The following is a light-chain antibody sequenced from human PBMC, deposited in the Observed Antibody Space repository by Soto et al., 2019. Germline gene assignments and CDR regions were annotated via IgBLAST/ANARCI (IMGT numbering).Light chain of an antibody. CDR2: EVS. V-gene: IGLV2-8*01. CDR3: SSYAGSNSYV. Sequence: SVLTQPPSASGSPGQSVTISCTGTSSDVGGYKCVSWYQQHPGKAPKLMIYEVSKRPSGVPDRFSGSKSGNTASLTVSGLQAEDEADYYCSSYAGSNSYVFGTGTKVTV. CDR1: SSDVGGYKC. J-gene: IGLJ1*01.